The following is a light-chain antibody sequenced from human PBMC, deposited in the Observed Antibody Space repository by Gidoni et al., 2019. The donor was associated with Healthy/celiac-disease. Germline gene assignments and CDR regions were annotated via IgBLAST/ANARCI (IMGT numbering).Light chain of an antibody. Sequence: EIVLTQSPATLSLSPGERATRSCRASQSVSSYLAWYQQKPGQAPRLLIYDASNRATGIPARFSGSGSGTDFTLTISSLEPEDFAVYYCQQRSNWLSTFGGGTKVEIK. CDR3: QQRSNWLST. CDR2: DAS. J-gene: IGKJ4*01. CDR1: QSVSSY. V-gene: IGKV3-11*01.